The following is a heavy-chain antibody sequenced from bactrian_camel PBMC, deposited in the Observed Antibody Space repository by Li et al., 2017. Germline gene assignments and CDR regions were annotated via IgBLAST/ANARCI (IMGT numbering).Heavy chain of an antibody. V-gene: IGHV3S55*01. J-gene: IGHJ4*01. Sequence: HVQLVESGGGSVQAGETLRLSCTASGFTFDDSDMGWYRQAPGKERHPVALIDAHGNTDYIDSVEGRFTISRDNAKNTLYLQMNNLKPEDTAMYYCAVAPVDDEHDCPFEYNYWGQGTQVTVS. CDR3: AVAPVDDEHDCPFEYNY. D-gene: IGHD3*01. CDR1: GFTFDDSD. CDR2: IDAHGNT.